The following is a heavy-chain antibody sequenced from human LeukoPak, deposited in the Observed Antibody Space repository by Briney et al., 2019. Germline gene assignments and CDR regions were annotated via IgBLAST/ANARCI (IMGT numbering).Heavy chain of an antibody. CDR3: ARVNGDYAHLIDY. CDR1: GGSISSSSYY. V-gene: IGHV4-39*01. Sequence: PSETLSLTCTVSGGSISSSSYYWGWIRQPPGSGLEWIATIYSSGTTYYNPSLKSRDTVSVDTSKNLFSLRLSSVTAADTAVFYCARVNGDYAHLIDYWGQGTLVTVSS. J-gene: IGHJ4*02. D-gene: IGHD4-17*01. CDR2: IYSSGTT.